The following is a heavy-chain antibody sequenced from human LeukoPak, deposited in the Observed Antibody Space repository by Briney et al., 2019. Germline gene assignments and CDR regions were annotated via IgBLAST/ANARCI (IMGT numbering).Heavy chain of an antibody. D-gene: IGHD2-15*01. CDR3: ARGKTAAAFDY. J-gene: IGHJ4*02. CDR2: INWNGGST. Sequence: PGGSLRLXCAASGFTCDDYGMSWVRRAPGKGLESVSGINWNGGSTGYADSVKGRFTISRDNAKNSLYLQMNSLRAEDTALYYCARGKTAAAFDYWGQGTLVTVSS. V-gene: IGHV3-20*04. CDR1: GFTCDDYG.